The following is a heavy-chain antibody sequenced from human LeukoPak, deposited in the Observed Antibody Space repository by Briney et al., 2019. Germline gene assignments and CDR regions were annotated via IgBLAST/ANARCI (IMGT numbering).Heavy chain of an antibody. Sequence: PSETLSLTCAVYGGSFSGYYWSWIRQPPGKGLEWIGEINDSGSTNYNPSLKSRVTISVDTSKNQFSLKLSSVTAADTAVYYCARARRTYSGNWFDPWGQGTLVTVSS. CDR3: ARARRTYSGNWFDP. CDR1: GGSFSGYY. J-gene: IGHJ5*02. D-gene: IGHD3-10*01. V-gene: IGHV4-34*01. CDR2: INDSGST.